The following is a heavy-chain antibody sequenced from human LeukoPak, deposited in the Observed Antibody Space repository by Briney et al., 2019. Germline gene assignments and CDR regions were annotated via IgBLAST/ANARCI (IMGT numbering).Heavy chain of an antibody. D-gene: IGHD5-18*01. CDR3: ARVVDTHFDY. V-gene: IGHV3-74*01. CDR1: GFTFSSYW. CDR2: IKSDGSTT. J-gene: IGHJ4*02. Sequence: GGSLRPSCAASGFTFSSYWMHWVRQAPGKGLVWVSRIKSDGSTTTYADSVKGRFTISKDNAKNTLYLQMNSLRAEDTAVYYCARVVDTHFDYWGQGTLVTVSS.